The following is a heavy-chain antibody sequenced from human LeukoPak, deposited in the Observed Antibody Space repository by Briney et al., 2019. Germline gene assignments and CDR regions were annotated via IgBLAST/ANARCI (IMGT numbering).Heavy chain of an antibody. CDR3: GRWGGNYYYYYMDV. CDR2: IGYGGADS. Sequence: GGSLRLSCTVSGFTLSSYEMTWFRQAPGKGLEWVSSIGYGGADSHYADSVKGRFTISRDNSKNTLYLQMNSLRAEDTAVYYCGRWGGNYYYYYMDVWGKGTTVTVSS. J-gene: IGHJ6*03. CDR1: GFTLSSYE. D-gene: IGHD3-16*01. V-gene: IGHV3-23*01.